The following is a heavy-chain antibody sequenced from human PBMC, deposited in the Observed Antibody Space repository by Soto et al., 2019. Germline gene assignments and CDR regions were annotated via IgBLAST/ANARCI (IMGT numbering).Heavy chain of an antibody. J-gene: IGHJ5*01. V-gene: IGHV1-18*04. CDR1: GYTSADFG. Sequence: QVQLMQSGTEVKKPGASVTVSCKASGYTSADFGISWVRQAPGQGLEWMGWVSGNNGASNPAPKVQGKITMTLDTSTGVSYMALRSVRSDDTAIYYCVRDQKYFRVNGNWFDSWGQGTLVSVSS. CDR3: VRDQKYFRVNGNWFDS. CDR2: VSGNNGAS. D-gene: IGHD2-2*01.